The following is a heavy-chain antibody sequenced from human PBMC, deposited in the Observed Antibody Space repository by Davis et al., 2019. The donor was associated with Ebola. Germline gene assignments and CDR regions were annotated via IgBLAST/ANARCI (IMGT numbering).Heavy chain of an antibody. CDR3: ARVWFLEWFVDY. D-gene: IGHD3-3*01. Sequence: MPSETLSLTCAVYGGSFSGYYWSWIRQPPGKGLEWIGEVNHSGRTNYNPSLKSRVTISVDTSKNQFSLKLSSVTAADTAVYYCARVWFLEWFVDYWGQGTLVTVSS. V-gene: IGHV4-34*01. CDR1: GGSFSGYY. J-gene: IGHJ4*02. CDR2: VNHSGRT.